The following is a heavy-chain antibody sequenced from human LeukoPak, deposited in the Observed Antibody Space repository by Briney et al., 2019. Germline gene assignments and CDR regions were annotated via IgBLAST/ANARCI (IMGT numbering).Heavy chain of an antibody. CDR2: IHYRGTT. D-gene: IGHD2-8*01. Sequence: PSETLSLTCTVSGGSISSNSHYWGWIRQPPGKGLEWIGSIHYRGTTYYNPSLKSRVTISVDTSTNHFSLRLSSVTAADTAVYHCARQEGLYEFDYWGQGTLVTVSS. V-gene: IGHV4-39*01. CDR3: ARQEGLYEFDY. J-gene: IGHJ4*02. CDR1: GGSISSNSHY.